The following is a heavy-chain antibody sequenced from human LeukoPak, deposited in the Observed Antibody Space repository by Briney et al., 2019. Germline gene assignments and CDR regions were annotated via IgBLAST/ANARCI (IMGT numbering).Heavy chain of an antibody. CDR1: GVTFSSYR. J-gene: IGHJ4*02. V-gene: IGHV3-21*01. D-gene: IGHD3-22*01. CDR3: ASPLGDSSGYYYS. Sequence: GGSLRLSCAASGVTFSSYRMNCVRQPPGKALEWVSSISSSSSYIYYADSVKGRFTISRDNAKNSLYLQMNSLRAEDTAVYYCASPLGDSSGYYYSWGQGTLVTVSS. CDR2: ISSSSSYI.